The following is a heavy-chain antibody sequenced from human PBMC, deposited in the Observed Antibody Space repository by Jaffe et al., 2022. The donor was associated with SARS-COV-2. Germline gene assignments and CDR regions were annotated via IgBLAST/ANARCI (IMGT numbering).Heavy chain of an antibody. V-gene: IGHV1-46*04. CDR1: GYTFTSQN. CDR2: INPSGGSP. Sequence: QVQLVQSGAEVKRPGASVKVSCKASGYTFTSQNMHWVRQAPGQGPEWMGIINPSGGSPTYEQKLQGRVTVTRDTSTSTVYMELSSLTSEDTAVYYCARDSGRHSFDHWGQGTLVIVSS. J-gene: IGHJ4*02. CDR3: ARDSGRHSFDH. D-gene: IGHD1-26*01.